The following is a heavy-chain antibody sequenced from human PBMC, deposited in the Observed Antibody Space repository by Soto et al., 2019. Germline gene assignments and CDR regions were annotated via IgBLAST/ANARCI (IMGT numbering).Heavy chain of an antibody. D-gene: IGHD2-2*01. CDR1: GFTFGDYA. CDR3: TGYCSSTSCLYWYFDL. J-gene: IGHJ2*01. CDR2: IRSKAYGGTT. Sequence: GGSLRLSCTASGFTFGDYAMSWFRQAPGKGLEWVGFIRSKAYGGTTEYAASVKGRFTISRDDSKSIAYLQMNSLKTEDTAVYYCTGYCSSTSCLYWYFDLWGRGTLVTVSS. V-gene: IGHV3-49*03.